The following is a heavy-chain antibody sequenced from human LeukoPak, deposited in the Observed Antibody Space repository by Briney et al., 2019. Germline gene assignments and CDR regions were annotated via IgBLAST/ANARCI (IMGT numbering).Heavy chain of an antibody. CDR3: AKDRPNYYGSNGHYYKLNGDC. Sequence: HPGGSLRLSCAASGFTFSSYAMSWVRQAPGKGLEWVSSITSSGAATYYADSVKGRFTISRDNSDNTLYLQMNSLRGEDTAVYYCAKDRPNYYGSNGHYYKLNGDCWGQGTLVTVSS. D-gene: IGHD3-22*01. V-gene: IGHV3-23*01. J-gene: IGHJ4*02. CDR1: GFTFSSYA. CDR2: ITSSGAAT.